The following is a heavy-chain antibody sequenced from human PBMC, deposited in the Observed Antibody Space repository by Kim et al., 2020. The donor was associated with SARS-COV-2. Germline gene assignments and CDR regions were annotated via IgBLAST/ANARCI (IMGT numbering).Heavy chain of an antibody. D-gene: IGHD6-13*01. V-gene: IGHV5-51*01. CDR2: IYPGESDT. Sequence: GESLKISCKGSGYIFTSYWIGWVRQMPGKGLEWMGIIYPGESDTRYSPSFEGQVTFSADKSISTAYLQWSSLKASDTAIYYCTRHGDLATDPVDPWGQGTLVTISS. CDR3: TRHGDLATDPVDP. CDR1: GYIFTSYW. J-gene: IGHJ5*02.